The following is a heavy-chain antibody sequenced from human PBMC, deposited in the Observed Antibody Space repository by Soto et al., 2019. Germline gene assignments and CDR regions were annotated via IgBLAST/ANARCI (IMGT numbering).Heavy chain of an antibody. Sequence: EVQLVESGGGLVQPGGSLRLSCAASGFTVSSNYMSWVRQAPGKGLEWVSVIYSGGSTYYADSVKGRFTISRDNSKNTVYLQMNGLRAEDTAVYYCASQGDCGGGSGNPGGYYSYYYVAVWGKGTTVTVSS. D-gene: IGHD2-21*01. CDR1: GFTVSSNY. V-gene: IGHV3-66*04. CDR2: IYSGGST. J-gene: IGHJ6*03. CDR3: ASQGDCGGGSGNPGGYYSYYYVAV.